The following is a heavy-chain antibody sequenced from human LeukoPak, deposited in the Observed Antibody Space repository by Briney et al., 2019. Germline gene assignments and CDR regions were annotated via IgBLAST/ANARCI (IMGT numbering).Heavy chain of an antibody. D-gene: IGHD3-22*01. J-gene: IGHJ4*02. CDR2: IKQDGREK. CDR3: ARVLKLRRPPKYDSSGYYFYFDY. V-gene: IGHV3-7*01. CDR1: GFTFSSYW. Sequence: PGGSLRLSCAASGFTFSSYWMSWVRQAPGKGLEWVANIKQDGREKYYVDSVKGRFTISRDNAKNSLYLQMNSLRAEDTAVYYCARVLKLRRPPKYDSSGYYFYFDYWGQGTLVTVSS.